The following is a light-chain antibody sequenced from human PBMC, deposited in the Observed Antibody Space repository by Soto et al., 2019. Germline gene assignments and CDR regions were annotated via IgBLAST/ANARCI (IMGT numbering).Light chain of an antibody. V-gene: IGKV3-15*01. CDR3: QQHRTWPPQYT. Sequence: EIVMTQSPASLSVSPGDGATLSCWASQSVASNVAWYQQRPGQGPRLLIHGASTRAAGVPARFSGSGSGTDFTLTISSLQSEDFAVYYCQQHRTWPPQYTFGQGTKLQIK. CDR1: QSVASN. CDR2: GAS. J-gene: IGKJ2*01.